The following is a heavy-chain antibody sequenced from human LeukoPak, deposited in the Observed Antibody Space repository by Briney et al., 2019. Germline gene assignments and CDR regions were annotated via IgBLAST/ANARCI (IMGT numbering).Heavy chain of an antibody. CDR2: IYYSRST. D-gene: IGHD3-9*01. J-gene: IGHJ5*02. CDR3: ARHVAFYDIFTGFGYHWFDP. V-gene: IGHV4-59*08. CDR1: GGSISSYY. Sequence: PSETLSHTCTVSGGSISSYYWSWIRKPPGKGLEWIGYIYYSRSTNYNPSLKSRVTISVDTSKNQFSLKLSSVTAADTAVYYCARHVAFYDIFTGFGYHWFDPWGQGTLVTVSS.